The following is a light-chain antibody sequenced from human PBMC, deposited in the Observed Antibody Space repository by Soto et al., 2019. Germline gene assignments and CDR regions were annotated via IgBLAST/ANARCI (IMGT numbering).Light chain of an antibody. CDR1: QSVSSQ. Sequence: VLTQSPATLYVSPGERATLSCRASQSVSSQLAWYQQKPGQAPRLLIYGASTRATGIPVRFSGSGSGTEFTLTISSLQSEDFAVYYCQQYNNWPPYTFGQGTKVDIK. J-gene: IGKJ2*01. V-gene: IGKV3-15*01. CDR2: GAS. CDR3: QQYNNWPPYT.